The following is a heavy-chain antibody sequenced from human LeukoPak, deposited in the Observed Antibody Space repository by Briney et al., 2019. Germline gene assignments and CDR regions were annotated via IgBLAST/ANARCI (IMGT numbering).Heavy chain of an antibody. Sequence: GGSLRLSCAASGFTFKNHGMHWVRQAPGKGLEWLAATWYDGSNKYYAVSVKGRFPISRDNSKNTLYLEMNSLRAEDTAVYYCTRDRSSVYFDYWGQGTLVIVSS. CDR3: TRDRSSVYFDY. V-gene: IGHV3-33*01. CDR1: GFTFKNHG. CDR2: TWYDGSNK. D-gene: IGHD3-22*01. J-gene: IGHJ4*02.